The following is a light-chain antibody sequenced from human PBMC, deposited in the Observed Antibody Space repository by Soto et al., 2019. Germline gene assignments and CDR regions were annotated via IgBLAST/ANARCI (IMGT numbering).Light chain of an antibody. V-gene: IGKV1-13*02. CDR2: DAS. J-gene: IGKJ4*02. CDR1: QGISND. CDR3: QQCRSNHSLT. Sequence: AIQLTQSPSSLSASVGDSVAITCRASQGISNDLAWYQQKPGKAPKLLMYDASTLKRGVPSRFSGSGSGTDFTLTIISLLHEDFATSSCQQCRSNHSLTFGEGTRVEI.